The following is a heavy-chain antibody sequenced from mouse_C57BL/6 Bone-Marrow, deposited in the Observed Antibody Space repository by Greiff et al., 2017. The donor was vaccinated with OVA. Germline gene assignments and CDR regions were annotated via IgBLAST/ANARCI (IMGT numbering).Heavy chain of an antibody. CDR3: ARDAGDPYYAMDY. D-gene: IGHD3-3*01. J-gene: IGHJ4*01. V-gene: IGHV7-1*01. Sequence: EVKLVESGGGLVQSGRSLRLSCATSGFTFSDFYMEWVRQAPGKGLEWIAASRNKANDYTTEYSASVKGRFIVSRDTSQSILYLQMNALRAEDTAIYYCARDAGDPYYAMDYWGQGTSVTVSS. CDR2: SRNKANDYTT. CDR1: GFTFSDFY.